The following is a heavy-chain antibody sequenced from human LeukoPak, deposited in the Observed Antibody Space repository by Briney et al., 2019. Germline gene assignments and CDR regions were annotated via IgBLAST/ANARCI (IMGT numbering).Heavy chain of an antibody. V-gene: IGHV1-2*02. CDR1: GYTFTSYG. D-gene: IGHD3-10*01. CDR3: ARGNNYGSGSLFYG. Sequence: GASVKVSCKASGYTFTSYGISWVRQAPGQGLEWMGWIDPNTGGTNYAQNFQGGVTMTRDTSTTTVYMELSRLKSDDTAVYYCARGNNYGSGSLFYGWGQGTLVTVSS. CDR2: IDPNTGGT. J-gene: IGHJ4*02.